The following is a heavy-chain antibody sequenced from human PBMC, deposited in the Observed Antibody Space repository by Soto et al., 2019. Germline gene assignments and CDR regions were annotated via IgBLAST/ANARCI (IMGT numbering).Heavy chain of an antibody. CDR3: ARPVKPYLPPRDSYGMDV. CDR2: SNPHSGDT. J-gene: IGHJ6*02. V-gene: IGHV1-2*02. CDR1: GYTFIYYY. D-gene: IGHD4-17*01. Sequence: QEHLVQSGAELKKPGASVKVSCKSSGYTFIYYYLHWVRQAPGQGLEWMGWSNPHSGDTYYAEKFQCRVTMTRDPSITTVFMDLSRLTSDDTALYFGARPVKPYLPPRDSYGMDVWGQGTSVTVSS.